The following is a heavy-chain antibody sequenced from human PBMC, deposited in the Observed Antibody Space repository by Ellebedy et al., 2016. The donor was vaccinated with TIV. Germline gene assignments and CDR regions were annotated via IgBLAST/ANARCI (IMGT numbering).Heavy chain of an antibody. J-gene: IGHJ4*02. D-gene: IGHD3-9*01. CDR2: INHSGST. V-gene: IGHV4-34*01. CDR3: ARGLDYDILTGYYHGRYYFDY. CDR1: GGSFSGYY. Sequence: SQTLSLTCAVYGGSFSGYYWSWIRQPPGKGLEWIGEINHSGSTNYNPSLKSRVTISVDTSKNQFSLKLSSVTAADTAVYYCARGLDYDILTGYYHGRYYFDYWGQGTLVTVSS.